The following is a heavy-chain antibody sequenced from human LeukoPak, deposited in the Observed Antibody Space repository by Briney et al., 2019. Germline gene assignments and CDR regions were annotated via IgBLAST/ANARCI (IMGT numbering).Heavy chain of an antibody. D-gene: IGHD3-22*01. CDR3: ARGKGITMIVAH. V-gene: IGHV1-2*02. CDR2: INPNSGGT. J-gene: IGHJ4*02. Sequence: ASLKVSCKASGYTFTGSYIHWVRQAPGQELEWMGWINPNSGGTNYAQKFQGRVTMTRDTSISTAYMELSRLRSDDTAVYYCARGKGITMIVAHWGQGTLVTVSS. CDR1: GYTFTGSY.